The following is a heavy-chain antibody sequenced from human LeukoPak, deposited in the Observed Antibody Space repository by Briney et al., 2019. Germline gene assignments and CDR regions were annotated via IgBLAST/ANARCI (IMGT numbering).Heavy chain of an antibody. Sequence: GWALTLSCAASRFAFNTCAMNWVRQAPGKGLDWVSTSSGCGINTYYADSVKGRFTISRDSSKNTLYLQMTSLSAEDTAVYYCAKGGVAATSLDCWGQGTLVTVSS. J-gene: IGHJ4*02. V-gene: IGHV3-23*01. CDR3: AKGGVAATSLDC. D-gene: IGHD3-3*01. CDR2: SSGCGINT. CDR1: RFAFNTCA.